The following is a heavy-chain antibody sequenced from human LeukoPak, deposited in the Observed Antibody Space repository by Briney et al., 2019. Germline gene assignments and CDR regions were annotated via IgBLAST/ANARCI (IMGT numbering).Heavy chain of an antibody. V-gene: IGHV1-18*01. J-gene: IGHJ4*02. CDR3: ASLGGSGSQIDY. D-gene: IGHD3-10*01. CDR2: ISAYNGNT. CDR1: GYTFTSYG. Sequence: ASVKVSCKASGYTFTSYGISWVRQAPGQGLEWMGWISAYNGNTNYSQKFQGRVTITRDTSASTAYMELSSLRSEDTAVYCCASLGGSGSQIDYWGQGTLVTVSS.